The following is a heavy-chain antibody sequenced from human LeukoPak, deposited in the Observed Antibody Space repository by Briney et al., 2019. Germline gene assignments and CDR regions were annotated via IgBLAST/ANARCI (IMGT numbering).Heavy chain of an antibody. CDR3: ARDPYSSGWFDF. V-gene: IGHV3-48*02. CDR2: ISGDSSTT. Sequence: GGSLRLSCAASGYTFGPYSVNCVRQAPGKGLEWISYISGDSSTTHYADSVKGRFTISRDNAKNSLYLQMNSLRDEDTAVYYCARDPYSSGWFDFWGQGTLVTVSS. D-gene: IGHD6-19*01. CDR1: GYTFGPYS. J-gene: IGHJ4*02.